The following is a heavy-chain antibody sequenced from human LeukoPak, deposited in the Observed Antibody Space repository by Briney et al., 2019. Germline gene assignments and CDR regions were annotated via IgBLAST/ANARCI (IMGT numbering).Heavy chain of an antibody. D-gene: IGHD3-22*01. CDR3: ARPPGYYDSSGSHAFDI. CDR1: GGSFSGYY. V-gene: IGHV4-34*01. J-gene: IGHJ3*02. CDR2: INHSGST. Sequence: SETLSLTCAVYGGSFSGYYWSWIRQPPGKGLEWIGEINHSGSTNYNPSLKSRVTISVDTSKNQFSLKLSSVTAADTAVYYCARPPGYYDSSGSHAFDIWGQGTMVTVSS.